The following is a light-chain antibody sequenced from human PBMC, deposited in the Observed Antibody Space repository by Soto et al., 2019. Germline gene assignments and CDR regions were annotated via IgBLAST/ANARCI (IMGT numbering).Light chain of an antibody. J-gene: IGKJ2*03. CDR1: QSVSRN. CDR2: GAS. CDR3: QQYNNWPSMYS. V-gene: IGKV3-15*01. Sequence: RVMTQSPATLSVSPGERATLSCRASQSVSRNLAWYQQKPGQAPRLLIYGASIRATGVPARFSGSGSGTDFTLTISSLQSEDFAIYHCQQYNNWPSMYSFGQGTKLEIK.